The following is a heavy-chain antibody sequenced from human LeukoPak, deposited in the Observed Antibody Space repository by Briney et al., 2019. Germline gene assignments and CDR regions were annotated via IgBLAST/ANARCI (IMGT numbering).Heavy chain of an antibody. CDR3: ARDHYGSGSYAPTSYYFDY. CDR2: ISAYNGNT. J-gene: IGHJ4*02. D-gene: IGHD3-10*01. Sequence: SVKVSCTASGYTFTSYGISWVRQAPGQGLEWMGWISAYNGNTNYAQKLQGRVTMTTDTSTSTAYMELRSLRSDDTAVYYCARDHYGSGSYAPTSYYFDYWGQGTLVTVSS. V-gene: IGHV1-18*01. CDR1: GYTFTSYG.